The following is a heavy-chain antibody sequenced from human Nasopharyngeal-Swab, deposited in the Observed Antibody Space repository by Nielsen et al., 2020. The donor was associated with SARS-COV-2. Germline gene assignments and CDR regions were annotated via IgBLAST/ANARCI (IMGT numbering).Heavy chain of an antibody. CDR3: AREVALYGMDV. CDR1: GFTFSSYG. D-gene: IGHD2-15*01. J-gene: IGHJ6*02. CDR2: IWYDGSNK. V-gene: IGHV3-33*08. Sequence: GESLKISCAASGFTFSSYGIHWVRQAPGKGLEWVAVIWYDGSNKYYADSVKGRFTISRDNSKNTLYLQMNSLRAEDTAVYYCAREVALYGMDVWGQGTTVTVSS.